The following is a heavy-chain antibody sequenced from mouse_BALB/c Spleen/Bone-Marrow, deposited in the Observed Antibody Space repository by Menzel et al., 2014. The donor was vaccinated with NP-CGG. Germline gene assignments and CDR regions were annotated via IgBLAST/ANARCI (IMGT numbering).Heavy chain of an antibody. Sequence: QVQLQQPGAELVKPGASVKMSCKASGYTFTSYWMHWVKQRPGQGLEWIGVIDPSDSYTSYNQKFKGKATLTVDTSSSTAYMQLSSPTSEDSAVYYCTIYYRSFAYWGQGTLVTVSA. D-gene: IGHD2-14*01. V-gene: IGHV1S127*01. J-gene: IGHJ3*01. CDR3: TIYYRSFAY. CDR2: IDPSDSYT. CDR1: GYTFTSYW.